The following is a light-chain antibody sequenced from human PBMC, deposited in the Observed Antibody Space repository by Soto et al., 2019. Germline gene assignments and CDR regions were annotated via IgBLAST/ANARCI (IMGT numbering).Light chain of an antibody. J-gene: IGLJ1*01. Sequence: QSALTQPASVSGSPGQSITISCTGTSSDVGGYNYVSWYQQHPGKAPKLMIYEVNNRPSGVSNRFSGSKSGNMASLTISGLQTEDEADYYCSSYASSSTPYVFGTGTKLTVL. V-gene: IGLV2-14*01. CDR3: SSYASSSTPYV. CDR1: SSDVGGYNY. CDR2: EVN.